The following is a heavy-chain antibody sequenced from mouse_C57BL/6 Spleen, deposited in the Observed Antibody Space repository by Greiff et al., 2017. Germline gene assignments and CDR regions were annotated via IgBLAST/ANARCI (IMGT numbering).Heavy chain of an antibody. CDR1: GFNIKDDY. CDR3: TTGDYYGGSRFGY. Sequence: EVQLQQSGAELVRPGASVKLSCTASGFNIKDDYMHWVKQRPEQGLEWIGWIDPENGDTEYASKFQGKATITADTSSNTAYLQLSSLTSEDTAVYYSTTGDYYGGSRFGYWGQGTTLTVSS. V-gene: IGHV14-4*01. CDR2: IDPENGDT. D-gene: IGHD1-1*01. J-gene: IGHJ2*01.